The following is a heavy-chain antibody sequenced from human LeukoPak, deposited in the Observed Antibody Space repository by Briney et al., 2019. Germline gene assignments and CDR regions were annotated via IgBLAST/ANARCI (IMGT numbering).Heavy chain of an antibody. CDR2: MYLSGTT. D-gene: IGHD3-22*01. V-gene: IGHV4-4*02. CDR3: AGLAGRYSSGLYYYYFDY. J-gene: IGHJ4*02. CDR1: GDSINSLDL. Sequence: SETLSLTCTVSGDSINSLDLWSWVRQPPGKGLEWIGEMYLSGTTHSNPSVKSRVTISIDKSKNQFFLNLSSVTAADTAVYYCAGLAGRYSSGLYYYYFDYWGQGTLVTVSS.